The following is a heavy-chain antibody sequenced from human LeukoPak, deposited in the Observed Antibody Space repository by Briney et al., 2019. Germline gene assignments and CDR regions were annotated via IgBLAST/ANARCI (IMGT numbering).Heavy chain of an antibody. CDR3: ARATGSSGWMYYYYYMDV. D-gene: IGHD6-19*01. CDR2: IYTSGST. J-gene: IGHJ6*03. V-gene: IGHV4-4*07. CDR1: GGSITSYY. Sequence: SETLSLTCTVSGGSITSYYWSWIRQPAGKGLEWIGRIYTSGSTNYNPSLKSRITMSVDTSKTQFSLRLSSVSAADTAVYYCARATGSSGWMYYYYYMDVWGKGTTVTVSS.